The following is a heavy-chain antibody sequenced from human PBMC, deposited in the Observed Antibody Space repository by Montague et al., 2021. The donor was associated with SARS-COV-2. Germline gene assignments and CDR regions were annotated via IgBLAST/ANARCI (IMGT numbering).Heavy chain of an antibody. CDR2: IYWDDDK. Sequence: PALVKPTQTLTLTCTFSGFSLSTSGVGVGWIRQPPGKALEWLALIYWDDDKRYSPSLKSRFTITKDTSKNQVVLTMTNMDPVDTATYYCAHDRVTMIVVAKADAFDIWGQGTMVTVSS. J-gene: IGHJ3*02. D-gene: IGHD3-22*01. CDR1: GFSLSTSGVG. CDR3: AHDRVTMIVVAKADAFDI. V-gene: IGHV2-5*02.